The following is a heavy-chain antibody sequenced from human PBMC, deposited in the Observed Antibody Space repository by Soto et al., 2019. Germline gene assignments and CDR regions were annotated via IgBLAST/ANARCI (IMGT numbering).Heavy chain of an antibody. D-gene: IGHD3-3*01. CDR3: ARDPAYYDFWSGYPTYYYGMDV. V-gene: IGHV3-33*01. CDR2: IWYDGSNK. Sequence: QVQLVESGGGVVQPGRSLRLSCAASGFTFSSYGMHWVRQAPGKGLEWVAVIWYDGSNKYYADSVKGRFTISRDNSKNTLYLQMNSLRAEDTAVDYCARDPAYYDFWSGYPTYYYGMDVWGQGTTVTVSS. J-gene: IGHJ6*02. CDR1: GFTFSSYG.